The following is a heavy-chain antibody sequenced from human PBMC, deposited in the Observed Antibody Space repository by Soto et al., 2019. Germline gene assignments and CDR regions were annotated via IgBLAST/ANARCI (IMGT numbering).Heavy chain of an antibody. D-gene: IGHD1-1*01. CDR3: ARGAPTGTLHYFGY. CDR2: ISGTSTYI. J-gene: IGHJ4*02. V-gene: IGHV3-21*01. CDR1: GFTFSSYS. Sequence: EVQLVESGGGLVKPGGSLRLSCAASGFTFSSYSMSWVRQAPGKGLEWVSSISGTSTYIYYADSVRGRFTISRDNAKNSLYLHMNSLRAEDTAVYYCARGAPTGTLHYFGYWGQGTLVTVSS.